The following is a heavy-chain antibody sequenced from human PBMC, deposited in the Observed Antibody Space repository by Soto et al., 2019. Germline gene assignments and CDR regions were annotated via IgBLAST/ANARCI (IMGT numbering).Heavy chain of an antibody. CDR3: ARTAAAGKYSPGFDV. Sequence: GESLKISCKGSGYSFTSYWIGWVRQMPGKGLEWMGIIYPGDSDTRYSPSFQGQVTISADKSISTAYLQWSSLKASDTAIYYCARTAAAGKYSPGFDVWGQGTMVTVSS. CDR2: IYPGDSDT. CDR1: GYSFTSYW. J-gene: IGHJ3*01. D-gene: IGHD6-13*01. V-gene: IGHV5-51*01.